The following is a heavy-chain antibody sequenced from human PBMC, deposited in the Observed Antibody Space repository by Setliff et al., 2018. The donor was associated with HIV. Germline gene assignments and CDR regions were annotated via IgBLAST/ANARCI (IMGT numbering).Heavy chain of an antibody. CDR1: GDTFSTYG. CDR3: ARVPVSSYYYYMDV. D-gene: IGHD6-13*01. CDR2: IIPIFGTA. Sequence: SVKVSCKASGDTFSTYGISWVRQAPGQGLEWMGGIIPIFGTANYAQKFQGRVTITADTSTSTAYMELRSLRSDDSAVYYCARVPVSSYYYYMDVWGKGTTVTVSS. J-gene: IGHJ6*03. V-gene: IGHV1-69*06.